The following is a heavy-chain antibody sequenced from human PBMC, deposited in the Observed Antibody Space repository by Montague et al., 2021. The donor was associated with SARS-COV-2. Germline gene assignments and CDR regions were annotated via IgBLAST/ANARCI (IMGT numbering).Heavy chain of an antibody. V-gene: IGHV3-53*04. CDR2: IYSGGST. J-gene: IGHJ3*02. Sequence: SLSLSLSASGFTVSSNYMSWVRQAPGKGLERVSVIYSGGSTYYADSVKGRFTISRHNSKNTLYLQMNSLRAEDTAVYYCAREWSHYYDSSGYYEDAFDIWGQGTMVTVSS. CDR3: AREWSHYYDSSGYYEDAFDI. D-gene: IGHD3-22*01. CDR1: GFTVSSNY.